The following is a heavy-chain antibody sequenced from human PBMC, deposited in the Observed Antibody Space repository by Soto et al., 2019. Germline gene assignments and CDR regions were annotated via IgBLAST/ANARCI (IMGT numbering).Heavy chain of an antibody. CDR1: GFTFSSYA. V-gene: IGHV3-23*01. D-gene: IGHD2-2*01. Sequence: PGGSLRLSCAASGFTFSSYAMSWVRQAPGKGLEWVSAISGSGGSTYYADSVKGRFTISRDNSKNTLYLQMNSLRAEDTAVYYCAKVALNCSSTSCPTNAGTYYYLAVRGKRTTVTVSS. J-gene: IGHJ6*03. CDR3: AKVALNCSSTSCPTNAGTYYYLAV. CDR2: ISGSGGST.